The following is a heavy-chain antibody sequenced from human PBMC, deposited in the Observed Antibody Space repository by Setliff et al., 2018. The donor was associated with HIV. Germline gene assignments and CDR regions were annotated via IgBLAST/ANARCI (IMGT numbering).Heavy chain of an antibody. D-gene: IGHD1-26*01. CDR2: IDHSGST. J-gene: IGHJ4*02. CDR3: AGGPGTTSIDY. V-gene: IGHV4-34*01. Sequence: PSETLSLTCVVYGGSFTHYYWTWIRQPPGKGLECIGEIDHSGSTNYNMSLWSRVTISLDASRNQFSLELISVTAADTAVYYCAGGPGTTSIDYWAQGTLVTVSS. CDR1: GGSFTHYY.